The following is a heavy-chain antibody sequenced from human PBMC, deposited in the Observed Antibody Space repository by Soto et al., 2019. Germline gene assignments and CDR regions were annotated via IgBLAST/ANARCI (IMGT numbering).Heavy chain of an antibody. J-gene: IGHJ5*02. CDR2: IIPIFGPA. CDR1: GGTFSSYT. V-gene: IGHV1-69*12. CDR3: ARVLGDGYSHAS. D-gene: IGHD4-4*01. Sequence: QVQLVQSGAEVKKPGSSVKVSCKASGGTFSSYTTSWLRQDPGQGLEWMGGIIPIFGPADYAQKFQGRVTITADESKATVYMELSSMRYEDTAVFYCARVLGDGYSHASWGQGTLITVSS.